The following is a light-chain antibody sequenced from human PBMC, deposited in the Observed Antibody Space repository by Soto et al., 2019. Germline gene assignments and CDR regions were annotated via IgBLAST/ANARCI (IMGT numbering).Light chain of an antibody. V-gene: IGKV3-11*01. CDR2: DAS. CDR1: QSVSNR. Sequence: EIVLTQSPATLSLSPGERATLSCRASQSVSNRLAWYQQKPGQAPRLLILDASNRTTGVPARFSGRGSVTAFTLTIRPLECEYFAVNYSKQRGAWGFCTLGPGTTVD. J-gene: IGKJ3*01. CDR3: KQRGAWGFCT.